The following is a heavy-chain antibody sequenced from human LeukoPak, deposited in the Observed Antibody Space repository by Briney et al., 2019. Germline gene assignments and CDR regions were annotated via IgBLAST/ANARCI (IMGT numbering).Heavy chain of an antibody. Sequence: ASVKGSCKASGYTFTGYYMHWVRQAPGQGLEWMGWINPNRGGTNYAQKFQRRDTMTRHTSISTAYMELSRLRSDDTAVYYRARVVRFHYYMDVWGKGTTVTVSS. J-gene: IGHJ6*03. CDR2: INPNRGGT. CDR1: GYTFTGYY. CDR3: ARVVRFHYYMDV. V-gene: IGHV1-2*02. D-gene: IGHD3-3*01.